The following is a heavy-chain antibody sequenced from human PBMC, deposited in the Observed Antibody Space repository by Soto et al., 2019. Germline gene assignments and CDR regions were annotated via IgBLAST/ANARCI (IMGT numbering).Heavy chain of an antibody. J-gene: IGHJ4*02. V-gene: IGHV1-18*01. D-gene: IGHD4-17*01. CDR1: GYTFTTYG. Sequence: QVQLVQSGAEVKKPGASVKVTCKASGYTFTTYGSSWVRQAPGQGLEWVGWISAYSGNTKYAEKLQGRVTVTTDTSTSTAYMEVRSLRSDDTAVYYCARGRYGDYWGQGTLVTTSS. CDR3: ARGRYGDY. CDR2: ISAYSGNT.